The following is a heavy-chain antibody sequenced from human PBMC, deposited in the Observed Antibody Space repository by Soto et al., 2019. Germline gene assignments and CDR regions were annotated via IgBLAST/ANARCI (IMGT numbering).Heavy chain of an antibody. V-gene: IGHV4-59*08. J-gene: IGHJ6*02. CDR1: AGSIIDYY. CDR2: INHNGYS. Sequence: QVQLQESGPGLLKPSETLSLTCNVSAGSIIDYYCSWFRQPPGKGLEWIGYINHNGYSAYNLALKRRITMSVDTSKTQFSLVLDSVTDTDTAVYYCARQEYGPRHGLVDVWGQGTTVIVSS. CDR3: ARQEYGPRHGLVDV. D-gene: IGHD2-2*01.